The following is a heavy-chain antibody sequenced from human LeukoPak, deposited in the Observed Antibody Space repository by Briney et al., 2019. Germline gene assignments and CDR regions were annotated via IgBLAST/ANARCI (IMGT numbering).Heavy chain of an antibody. Sequence: GGSLRLSCVASGFTFSSYAMSWVRQAPGKGLEWVSVISGSGGSTYYADSVKGRFTISRDNSKNTLFMQMNSLRAEDTAVYYCAKAYSNSWSYFDSWGQGTLVTVSS. CDR1: GFTFSSYA. D-gene: IGHD6-13*01. V-gene: IGHV3-23*01. CDR2: ISGSGGST. CDR3: AKAYSNSWSYFDS. J-gene: IGHJ4*02.